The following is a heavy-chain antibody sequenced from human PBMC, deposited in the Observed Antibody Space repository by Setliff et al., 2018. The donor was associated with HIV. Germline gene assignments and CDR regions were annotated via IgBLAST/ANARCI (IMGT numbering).Heavy chain of an antibody. V-gene: IGHV4-4*08. CDR3: GRGSRITIFGVVKGTNWFDP. Sequence: PSETLSLTCTVSGGSISSYYWSWIRQPPGKGLEWIGYIYTSGSTNYNPSLKSRVTISVDTSKNQFSLKLSSVTAADTAVYYCGRGSRITIFGVVKGTNWFDPWGQGTLVTV. CDR1: GGSISSYY. D-gene: IGHD3-3*01. J-gene: IGHJ5*02. CDR2: IYTSGST.